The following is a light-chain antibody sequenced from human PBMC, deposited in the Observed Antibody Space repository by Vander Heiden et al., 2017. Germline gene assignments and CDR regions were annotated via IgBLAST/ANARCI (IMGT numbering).Light chain of an antibody. J-gene: IGLJ2*01. V-gene: IGLV3-25*03. CDR2: KDS. CDR3: QSADSSGTYVV. Sequence: SSELTQPPSVSVSPGQTARITCSGDALQKQYAYWYQQKPGQAPVLVISKDSERPSGIPERFSGSSSGTTVTLTISGVQAEDEADYYCQSADSSGTYVVFGGGTKLTVL. CDR1: ALQKQY.